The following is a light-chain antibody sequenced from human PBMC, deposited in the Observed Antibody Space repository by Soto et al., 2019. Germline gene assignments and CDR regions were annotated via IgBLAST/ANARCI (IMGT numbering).Light chain of an antibody. CDR3: QHRDSWPLT. J-gene: IGKJ4*01. Sequence: EIVMTQSPGTLSLSPGERATLSCRASQSVSSSYLAWYQQKPGQAPRLLIYGASTRATGIPARFSGSGSGTEFTLTISSLEPEDFAVYYCQHRDSWPLTFGGGTKVDI. CDR1: QSVSSSY. V-gene: IGKV3D-20*02. CDR2: GAS.